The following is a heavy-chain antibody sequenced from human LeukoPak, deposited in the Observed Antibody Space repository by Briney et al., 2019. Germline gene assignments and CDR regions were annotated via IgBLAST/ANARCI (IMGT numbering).Heavy chain of an antibody. CDR3: AREGGGYNTAFDI. Sequence: SVKVSCKASGGTFSIYAISWVRQAPGQGREWMGGIIPIFGTANYAQKFQGRVTITTDETTSTAYMELSSLRSEDTAVYYCAREGGGYNTAFDIWGQGTMVTVSS. CDR2: IIPIFGTA. V-gene: IGHV1-69*05. CDR1: GGTFSIYA. D-gene: IGHD5-24*01. J-gene: IGHJ3*02.